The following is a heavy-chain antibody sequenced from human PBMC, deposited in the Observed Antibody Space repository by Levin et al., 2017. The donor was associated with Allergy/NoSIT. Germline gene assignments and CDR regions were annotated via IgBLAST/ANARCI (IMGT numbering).Heavy chain of an antibody. J-gene: IGHJ6*02. CDR1: GGTFNTNA. D-gene: IGHD5-12*01. CDR2: MFPLFHTS. CDR3: ARCSSLLEPTAYDYFNGLDV. V-gene: IGHV1-69*13. Sequence: SVKVSCKASGGTFNTNAFTWVRRAPGQGLEWMGGMFPLFHTSHYAQKFQGRVTISADESTETVYMEMKSLTCEDTAVYFCARCSSLLEPTAYDYFNGLDVWGQGTTVTVSS.